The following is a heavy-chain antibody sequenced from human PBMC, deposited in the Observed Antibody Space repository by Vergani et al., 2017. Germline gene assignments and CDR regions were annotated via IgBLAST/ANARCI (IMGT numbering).Heavy chain of an antibody. CDR3: AXYPRLNIAVAGVNWFDP. D-gene: IGHD6-19*01. CDR1: GYTFTGYY. Sequence: QVQLVQSGAEVKKPGASVKVSCKASGYTFTGYYMHWVRQAPGQGLEWMGWINPNSGGTNYAQKFQGRVTMTRDTSISTAYMELSRLRSDDTAVYYCAXYPRLNIAVAGVNWFDPWSQGTLVTVSS. V-gene: IGHV1-2*02. J-gene: IGHJ5*02. CDR2: INPNSGGT.